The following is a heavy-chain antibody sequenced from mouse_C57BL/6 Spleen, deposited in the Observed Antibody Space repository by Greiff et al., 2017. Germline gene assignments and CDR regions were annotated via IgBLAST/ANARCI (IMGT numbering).Heavy chain of an antibody. D-gene: IGHD2-4*01. V-gene: IGHV1-61*01. J-gene: IGHJ3*01. CDR2: IYPSDSET. CDR3: ARAGDYDVAWFAY. Sequence: QVQLQQPGAELVRPGSSVKLSCKASGYTFTSYWMDWVKQRPGQGLEWIGNIYPSDSETHYNHKFKDKATLTVDKSSSTAYMQLSSLTSEDSAVYYCARAGDYDVAWFAYWGQGTLVTVSA. CDR1: GYTFTSYW.